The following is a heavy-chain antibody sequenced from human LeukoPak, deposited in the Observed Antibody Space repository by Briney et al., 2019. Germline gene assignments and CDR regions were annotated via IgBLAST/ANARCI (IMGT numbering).Heavy chain of an antibody. CDR2: IFPSDSDT. Sequence: GESLKISCKGSADSFTGYWIGWVRQMPGKGPEWMGIIFPSDSDTRYSPSFQGQVTISADKSIDTAYLQWSSLKASDTAIYYCARQTKTRHFVGAFDIWGQGTTVIVSS. J-gene: IGHJ3*02. CDR3: ARQTKTRHFVGAFDI. D-gene: IGHD2-21*01. CDR1: ADSFTGYW. V-gene: IGHV5-51*01.